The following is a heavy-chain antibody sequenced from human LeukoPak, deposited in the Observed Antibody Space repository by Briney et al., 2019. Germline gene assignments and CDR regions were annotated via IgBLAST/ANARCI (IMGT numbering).Heavy chain of an antibody. CDR2: LYSGSDT. Sequence: GGSLRLSCAASGFSVSTKYMHWVRQAPGKGLEWVSILYSGSDTYYANPVKGRFTISRDSSKNILFLQMNGLRAEDTAVCYCARVGDHFHWYLDLWGRGTLVTVSS. D-gene: IGHD3-10*01. CDR3: ARVGDHFHWYLDL. CDR1: GFSVSTKY. J-gene: IGHJ2*01. V-gene: IGHV3-53*01.